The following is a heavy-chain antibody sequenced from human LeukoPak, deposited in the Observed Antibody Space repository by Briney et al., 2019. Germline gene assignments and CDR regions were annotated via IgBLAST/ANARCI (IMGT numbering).Heavy chain of an antibody. J-gene: IGHJ4*02. CDR1: GFTVSSNS. CDR2: ISGSGGST. Sequence: GGSLRLSCTVSGFTVSSNSMSWVRQAPGKGLEWVSAISGSGGSTYYADSVKGRFTISRDNSKNTLYLQMNSLRAEDTAVYYCAKDPYYDILTGYSSFDYWGQGTLVTVSS. V-gene: IGHV3-23*01. CDR3: AKDPYYDILTGYSSFDY. D-gene: IGHD3-9*01.